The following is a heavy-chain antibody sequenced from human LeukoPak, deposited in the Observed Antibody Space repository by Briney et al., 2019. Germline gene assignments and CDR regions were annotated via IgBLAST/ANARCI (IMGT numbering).Heavy chain of an antibody. CDR3: ARDWVKSAGGTIAAAAIYY. CDR2: IYYRGTT. J-gene: IGHJ4*02. D-gene: IGHD6-13*01. CDR1: GGSITSSSSYY. V-gene: IGHV4-39*07. Sequence: SETLSLTCTVSGGSITSSSSYYWDWIRQPPGEGRGGRASIYYRGTTYYNPSPKSRVTISLDTSKNQFSLKLSSVAAADTALYYCARDWVKSAGGTIAAAAIYYWGQGTLVTVSS.